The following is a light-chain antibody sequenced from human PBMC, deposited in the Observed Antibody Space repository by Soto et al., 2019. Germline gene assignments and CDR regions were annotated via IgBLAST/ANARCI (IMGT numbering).Light chain of an antibody. CDR2: GNS. Sequence: QSVLTQPPSVSGAPGQRVTISCTGSSSNIGAGYDVHWYQQLPGTAPKLLIYGNSNRPSGVPDRFSGSKSGTSASLAITGLQAEDEADYYCPSYDSSLCWVFGGGTKLTVL. CDR1: SSNIGAGYD. V-gene: IGLV1-40*01. J-gene: IGLJ3*02. CDR3: PSYDSSLCWV.